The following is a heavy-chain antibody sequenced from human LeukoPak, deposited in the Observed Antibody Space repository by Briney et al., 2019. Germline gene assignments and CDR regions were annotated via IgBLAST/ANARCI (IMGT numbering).Heavy chain of an antibody. D-gene: IGHD5-12*01. Sequence: SETLSLTCAVYGGSFSGYYWSWIRQPPGKGLEWIGEVNHSGSTNYNPSLKSRVTISVDTSKNQFSLKLSSVTAADTAVYYCARGYSGYDPFDYWGQGTLVTVSS. CDR3: ARGYSGYDPFDY. CDR2: VNHSGST. J-gene: IGHJ4*02. V-gene: IGHV4-34*01. CDR1: GGSFSGYY.